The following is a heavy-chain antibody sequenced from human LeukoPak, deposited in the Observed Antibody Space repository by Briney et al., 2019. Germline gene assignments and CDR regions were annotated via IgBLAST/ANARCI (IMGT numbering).Heavy chain of an antibody. CDR2: IYTSGST. Sequence: SQTLSLTCTVSGGSISSGSYYWSWIRQPAGKGLEWIGRIYTSGSTNYNPSLKSRVTISVDTSKNQFSLKLSFVTAADTAVYYCARSPFWSGYYNIQPFDYWGQGTLVTVSS. V-gene: IGHV4-61*02. CDR3: ARSPFWSGYYNIQPFDY. D-gene: IGHD3-3*01. J-gene: IGHJ4*02. CDR1: GGSISSGSYY.